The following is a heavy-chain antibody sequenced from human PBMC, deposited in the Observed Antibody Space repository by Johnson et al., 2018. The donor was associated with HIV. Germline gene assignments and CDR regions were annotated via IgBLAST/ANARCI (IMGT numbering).Heavy chain of an antibody. CDR2: ISYDGSNK. V-gene: IGHV3-30*04. CDR1: GFTFSSYA. Sequence: QVQLVESGGGLIQPGGSLRLSCAASGFTFSSYAMHWVRQAPGKGLEWVAVISYDGSNKYYADSVKGRFTISRDNSKNTLYLQMNSLRAEDTAVYYCARDRFGSGRPNAFDIWGQGT. J-gene: IGHJ3*02. D-gene: IGHD3-10*01. CDR3: ARDRFGSGRPNAFDI.